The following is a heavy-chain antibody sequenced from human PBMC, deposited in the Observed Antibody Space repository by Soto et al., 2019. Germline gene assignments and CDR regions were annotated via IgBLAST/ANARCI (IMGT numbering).Heavy chain of an antibody. CDR2: IVVGSGNT. Sequence: QMQLVQSGPEVKKPGTSVKVSCKASGFTFTSSAMQWVRQARGQRLEWIGWIVVGSGNTNYAQKFQERVTITRDMSTSTAYMELSSLRSEDTAVYYCAAVGGGFLIDQTDRYYFDYWGQGTLVTVSS. V-gene: IGHV1-58*02. J-gene: IGHJ4*02. D-gene: IGHD3-16*01. CDR1: GFTFTSSA. CDR3: AAVGGGFLIDQTDRYYFDY.